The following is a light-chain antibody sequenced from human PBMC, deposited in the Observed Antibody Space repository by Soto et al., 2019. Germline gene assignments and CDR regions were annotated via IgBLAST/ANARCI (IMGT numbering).Light chain of an antibody. CDR3: QSYDNSLSASV. CDR2: VNN. Sequence: QSVLTQPPSVSGAQGQRVTISCTGSSSNIGAPYDVHWYKQLPGTAPKLLIYVNNNRPSGVPDRFSGSKSGTSASLAITGLQAEDEADYYCQSYDNSLSASVFGGGTKLTVL. J-gene: IGLJ2*01. CDR1: SSNIGAPYD. V-gene: IGLV1-40*01.